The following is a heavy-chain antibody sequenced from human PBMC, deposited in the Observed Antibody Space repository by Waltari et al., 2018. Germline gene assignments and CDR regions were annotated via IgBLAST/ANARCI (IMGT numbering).Heavy chain of an antibody. J-gene: IGHJ4*02. CDR1: GFTFSSYS. CDR3: ARVSYSSGWYRSLFDY. V-gene: IGHV3-21*01. D-gene: IGHD6-19*01. CDR2: ISSSSYI. Sequence: EVQLVESGGGLVKPGGSLRLSCAASGFTFSSYSMNWVRQAPGKGLEWVSSISSSSYIYYADSVKGRFTISRDNAKNSRYLQMNSLRAEDTAVYYCARVSYSSGWYRSLFDYWGQGTLVTVSS.